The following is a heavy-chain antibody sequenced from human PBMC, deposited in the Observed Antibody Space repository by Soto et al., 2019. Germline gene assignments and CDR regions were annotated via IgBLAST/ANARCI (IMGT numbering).Heavy chain of an antibody. Sequence: PSETLSLTCSVSGGSVSSGSFYWGWIRQPPGKGLEWIGDINYNGNTNYNPSLKSRVTISVDTSENQFSLKLSSVTAADTAVYYCARARGYYGSVSWFDPWGQGTLVTVSS. CDR3: ARARGYYGSVSWFDP. D-gene: IGHD3-10*01. CDR1: GGSVSSGSFY. J-gene: IGHJ5*02. V-gene: IGHV4-39*01. CDR2: INYNGNT.